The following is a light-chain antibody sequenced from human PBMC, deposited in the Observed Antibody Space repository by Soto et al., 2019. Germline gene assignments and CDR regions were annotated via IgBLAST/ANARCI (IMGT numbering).Light chain of an antibody. Sequence: DIQLTQSPSFLSASVGDRVTITCRASQGISSYLAWYQQKPWKAPKLLICAASTLQSGVPSRFSGSGSGTEFTLTISSLQPEDFATYYCQQLNSYPYTFGQGTKLEIK. CDR2: AAS. J-gene: IGKJ2*01. V-gene: IGKV1-9*01. CDR1: QGISSY. CDR3: QQLNSYPYT.